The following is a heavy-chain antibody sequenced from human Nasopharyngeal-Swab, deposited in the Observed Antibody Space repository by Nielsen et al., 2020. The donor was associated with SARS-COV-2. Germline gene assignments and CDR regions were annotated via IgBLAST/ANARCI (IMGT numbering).Heavy chain of an antibody. V-gene: IGHV3-53*01. Sequence: GESLRLSCVASGFIVSSNYMSWVRQAPGKGLEWVSVIYSGGSTYYADSVKGRFTISRDNSKNTLYLQMNSLRVEDTAVYYCATGRGLGYFQQWGQDTLVTVSS. J-gene: IGHJ1*01. CDR2: IYSGGST. CDR1: GFIVSSNY. D-gene: IGHD3-16*01. CDR3: ATGRGLGYFQQ.